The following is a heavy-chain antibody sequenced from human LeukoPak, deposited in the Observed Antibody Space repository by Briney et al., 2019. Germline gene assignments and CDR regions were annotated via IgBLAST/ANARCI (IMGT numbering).Heavy chain of an antibody. Sequence: ASVEVSCKASGCTFTSYGISWVRQAPGQGLEWMGWISAYNGNTNYAQKLQGRVTMTTDTSTSTAYMELRSLRSDDTAVYYCARVAIVATITGRFDYWGQGTLVTVSS. CDR1: GCTFTSYG. V-gene: IGHV1-18*01. CDR2: ISAYNGNT. CDR3: ARVAIVATITGRFDY. D-gene: IGHD5-12*01. J-gene: IGHJ4*02.